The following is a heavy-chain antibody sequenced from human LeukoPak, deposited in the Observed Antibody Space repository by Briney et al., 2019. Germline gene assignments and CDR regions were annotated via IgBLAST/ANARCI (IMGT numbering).Heavy chain of an antibody. CDR2: IYTSGST. CDR3: ARDVVPIFGVVRGWFDP. Sequence: SETLSLTCTVSGGSISSGSYYWSWIRQPAGKGLEWIGRIYTSGSTNYNPSLKSRVTISVDSSKNQFSLKLSSVTAADTAVYYCARDVVPIFGVVRGWFDPWGQGTLVTVSS. D-gene: IGHD3-3*01. V-gene: IGHV4-61*02. J-gene: IGHJ5*02. CDR1: GGSISSGSYY.